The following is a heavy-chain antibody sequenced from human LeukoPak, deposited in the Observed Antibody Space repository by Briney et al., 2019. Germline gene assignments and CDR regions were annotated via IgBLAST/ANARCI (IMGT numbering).Heavy chain of an antibody. J-gene: IGHJ4*02. CDR2: INEDGSTI. Sequence: GGSLRLSCAASGFTFSSNWMHWVRQAPGKGLVWVSRINEDGSTIYYADSVKGRFTISRDNAKNSLYLQMNSLRAEDTAVYYCARDNGDYVWGSYVFDYWGQGTLVTVSS. D-gene: IGHD3-16*01. CDR1: GFTFSSNW. V-gene: IGHV3-74*01. CDR3: ARDNGDYVWGSYVFDY.